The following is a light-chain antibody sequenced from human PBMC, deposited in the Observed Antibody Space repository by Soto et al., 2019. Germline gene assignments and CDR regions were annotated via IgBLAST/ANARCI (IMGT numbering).Light chain of an antibody. CDR2: AAS. CDR3: LQDHNYPLT. J-gene: IGKJ4*01. V-gene: IGKV1-6*01. Sequence: AIQMTKSPSSLSASIGDRVTITCRASQGIGNDLGWYQQKPGKAPKLLIYAASSLQSGVPSRFSGSGSGTNFTLTVSSLQPEDFATYYCLQDHNYPLTFGGGTKVEIK. CDR1: QGIGND.